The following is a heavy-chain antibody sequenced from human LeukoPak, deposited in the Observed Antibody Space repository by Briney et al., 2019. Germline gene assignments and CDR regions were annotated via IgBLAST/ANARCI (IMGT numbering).Heavy chain of an antibody. V-gene: IGHV1-8*01. J-gene: IGHJ6*04. Sequence: ASVKVSCKASGYTFTSYDINWVRQATGQGLEWMGWMNPNSGNTGYAQKFQGRVTMTRNTSISTAYMELSSLRSEDTAVYYCARMARDDFDWLLGDSMDVWGKGTTVTVSS. CDR1: GYTFTSYD. CDR3: ARMARDDFDWLLGDSMDV. D-gene: IGHD3-9*01. CDR2: MNPNSGNT.